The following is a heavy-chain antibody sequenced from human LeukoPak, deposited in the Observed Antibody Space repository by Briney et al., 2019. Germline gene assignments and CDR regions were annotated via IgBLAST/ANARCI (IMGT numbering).Heavy chain of an antibody. Sequence: PGGSLRLSCAASGFTFSSYSMNWVRQAPGKGLEWVSSISSSSSYIYYADSVKGRFTISRDNAKNSLYLQMNSLRAEDTAVYYCARGVDTAMVTPFDYWGQGTLVTVSS. CDR3: ARGVDTAMVTPFDY. V-gene: IGHV3-21*01. D-gene: IGHD5-18*01. CDR2: ISSSSSYI. CDR1: GFTFSSYS. J-gene: IGHJ4*02.